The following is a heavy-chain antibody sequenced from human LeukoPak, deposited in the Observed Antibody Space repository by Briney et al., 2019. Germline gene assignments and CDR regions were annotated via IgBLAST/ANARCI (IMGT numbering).Heavy chain of an antibody. CDR2: INPNSGGT. Sequence: ASVKVSCKASGYTFTGYYMHWVRQAPGQGLEWMGWINPNSGGTNYAQKFQGRVTMTRDTSISTAHMELSRLRSDDTAVYYCAGAALSRLLWGARAFDIWGQGTMVTVSS. J-gene: IGHJ3*02. D-gene: IGHD2-21*01. V-gene: IGHV1-2*02. CDR1: GYTFTGYY. CDR3: AGAALSRLLWGARAFDI.